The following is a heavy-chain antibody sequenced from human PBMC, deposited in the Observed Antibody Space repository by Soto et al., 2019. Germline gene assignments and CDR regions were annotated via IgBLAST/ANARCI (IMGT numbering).Heavy chain of an antibody. J-gene: IGHJ4*02. Sequence: QVQLVQSGAEVKKPGASVKVSCEASGYSFIDYYTHWVRQAPGQGFEWMGRISPKSGGTNYAQKFEGRVTLTWDTSLNTAYMELSSLKSDDTAVYYRARPPGYISDWYYFDLWGQGTRVTVSS. D-gene: IGHD3-9*01. V-gene: IGHV1-2*02. CDR3: ARPPGYISDWYYFDL. CDR2: ISPKSGGT. CDR1: GYSFIDYY.